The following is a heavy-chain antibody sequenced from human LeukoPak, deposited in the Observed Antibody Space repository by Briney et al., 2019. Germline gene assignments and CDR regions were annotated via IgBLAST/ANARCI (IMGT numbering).Heavy chain of an antibody. CDR2: INTSGGST. D-gene: IGHD3-22*01. J-gene: IGHJ4*02. V-gene: IGHV1-46*01. CDR3: ARDRWGQGDSSGYYYFPFSLGSDY. Sequence: ASVKVSCKASGYTFTSYYIHWVRQAPGQGLEWLGIINTSGGSTSYAQKFQGRVTMTRDTSTSTVYMELSSLRSEDTAVYYCARDRWGQGDSSGYYYFPFSLGSDYWGQGTLVTVSS. CDR1: GYTFTSYY.